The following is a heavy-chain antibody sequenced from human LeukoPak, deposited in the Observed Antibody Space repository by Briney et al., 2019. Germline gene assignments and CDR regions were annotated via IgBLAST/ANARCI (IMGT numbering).Heavy chain of an antibody. CDR1: GFTFSDYA. V-gene: IGHV3-23*01. J-gene: IGHJ4*02. CDR2: ISGVSDAT. CDR3: AKWSKWLPSY. D-gene: IGHD5-12*01. Sequence: GGSLRLSSEASGFTFSDYAMTWVRQAPGKGLEWVSYISGVSDATYYADSVKGRFIVSRDNSKGTLSLQMNSLRVDDTATYYCAKWSKWLPSYWGPGTLVTVSS.